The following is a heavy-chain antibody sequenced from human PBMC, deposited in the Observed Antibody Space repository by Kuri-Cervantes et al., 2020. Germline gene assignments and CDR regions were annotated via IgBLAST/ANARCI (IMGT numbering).Heavy chain of an antibody. CDR1: GFTFSSYA. D-gene: IGHD2-15*01. CDR2: ISGSGGST. Sequence: GGSLRLSCAASGFTFSSYAMSWVRQAPGKGLEWVSGISGSGGSTYYADSVKGRFTISRDNSKNTLYLQMNSLRAEDTAVYYCAKDKVPGTRYYGTDVWGQGTTVTVSS. J-gene: IGHJ6*02. CDR3: AKDKVPGTRYYGTDV. V-gene: IGHV3-23*01.